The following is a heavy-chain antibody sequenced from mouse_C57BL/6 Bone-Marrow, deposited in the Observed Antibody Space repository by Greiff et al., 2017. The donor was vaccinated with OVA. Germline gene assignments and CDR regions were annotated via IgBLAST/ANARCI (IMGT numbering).Heavy chain of an antibody. V-gene: IGHV1-81*01. Sequence: QVQLQQSGAELARPGASVKLSCKASGYTFTSYGISWVKQRTGQGLEWIGEIYPRSGNTYYNEKFKGKATLTADKSSSTAYMELRSLTSDDSAVYFCARQLGKPTYWEGYAMDYWGQGTSVTVSS. CDR2: IYPRSGNT. D-gene: IGHD5-5*01. J-gene: IGHJ4*01. CDR1: GYTFTSYG. CDR3: ARQLGKPTYWEGYAMDY.